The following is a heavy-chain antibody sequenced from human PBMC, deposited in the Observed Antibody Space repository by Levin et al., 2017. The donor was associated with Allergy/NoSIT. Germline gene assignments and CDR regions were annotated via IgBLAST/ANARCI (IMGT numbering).Heavy chain of an antibody. J-gene: IGHJ6*02. D-gene: IGHD1-1*01. CDR1: GFSLSHARMG. CDR3: ARGIGGGRYYYYGMDV. V-gene: IGHV2-26*01. Sequence: SGPTLVKPTETLTLTCTVSGFSLSHARMGVSWIRQPPGKALEWLAHIFSNDEKSYSTSLKSRLTISKDTSKSQVVLTMTNMDPVDTATYYCARGIGGGRYYYYGMDVWGQGTTVTVSS. CDR2: IFSNDEK.